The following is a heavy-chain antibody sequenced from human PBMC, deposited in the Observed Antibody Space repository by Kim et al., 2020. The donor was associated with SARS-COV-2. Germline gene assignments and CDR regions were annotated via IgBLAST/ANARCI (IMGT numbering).Heavy chain of an antibody. J-gene: IGHJ6*02. V-gene: IGHV4-39*07. CDR1: SDSISSRDYS. CDR2: IYFFGGT. CDR3: ARVRETDYGMDL. Sequence: SETPSLMCTVSSDSISSRDYSWGWVRQPPGKGLQWLGTIYFFGGTYYNPSLKSRVTVLRGTAKNQFSLTLTSVTASDTAVYYCARVRETDYGMDLWGPGTTVTVSS.